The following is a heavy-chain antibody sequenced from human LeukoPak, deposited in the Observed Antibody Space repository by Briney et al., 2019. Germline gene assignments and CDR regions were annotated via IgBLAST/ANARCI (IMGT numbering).Heavy chain of an antibody. J-gene: IGHJ5*02. Sequence: SETLSLTCTVSGGSISSYYWSWIRQPPGKGLEWIGYIYYSGSTNYNPSLKSRVTISVDTSKNQFSLKLSSVTAADTAVYYCASSIAAPTNWFDPWGQGTLVTVSS. CDR3: ASSIAAPTNWFDP. CDR2: IYYSGST. CDR1: GGSISSYY. D-gene: IGHD6-6*01. V-gene: IGHV4-59*08.